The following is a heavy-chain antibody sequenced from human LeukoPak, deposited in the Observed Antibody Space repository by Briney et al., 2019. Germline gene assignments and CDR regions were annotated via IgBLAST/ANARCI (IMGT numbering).Heavy chain of an antibody. CDR1: GGSISSYY. CDR2: IFYSGST. J-gene: IGHJ4*02. Sequence: SETLSLTCTVSGGSISSYYWSWIRQPPGKGLEWIGYIFYSGSTDYSPSLKSRVTISVDSSKNQFSLKVTSVTAADTAVYYCAKTGGELVFDYWGQGTLVTVSS. CDR3: AKTGGELVFDY. V-gene: IGHV4-59*08. D-gene: IGHD1-1*01.